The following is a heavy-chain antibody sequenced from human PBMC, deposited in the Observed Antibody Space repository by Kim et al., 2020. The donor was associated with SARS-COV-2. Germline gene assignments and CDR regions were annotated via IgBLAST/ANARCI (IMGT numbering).Heavy chain of an antibody. V-gene: IGHV3-33*01. J-gene: IGHJ3*02. CDR2: IWYDGSNK. CDR1: GFTFSSYG. Sequence: GGSLRLSCAASGFTFSSYGMHWVRQAPGKGLEWVAVIWYDGSNKYYADSVKGRFTISRDNSKNTLYLQMNSLRAEDTAVYYCARDPLRDGYNFHAFDIWGQGTMVTVSS. D-gene: IGHD5-12*01. CDR3: ARDPLRDGYNFHAFDI.